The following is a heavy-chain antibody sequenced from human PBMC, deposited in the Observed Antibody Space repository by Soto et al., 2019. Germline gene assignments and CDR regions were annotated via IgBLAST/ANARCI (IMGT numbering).Heavy chain of an antibody. CDR2: INPSGGST. CDR3: AREDGRSSTSCYRWFDP. J-gene: IGHJ5*02. D-gene: IGHD2-2*02. CDR1: GYTFTSYY. Sequence: ASVKVSCKASGYTFTSYYMHWVRQAPGQGLEWMGIINPSGGSTSYAQKFQGRVTMTRDTSTSTVYMELSSLRSEDTAVYYCAREDGRSSTSCYRWFDPWGQGTLVTVSS. V-gene: IGHV1-46*01.